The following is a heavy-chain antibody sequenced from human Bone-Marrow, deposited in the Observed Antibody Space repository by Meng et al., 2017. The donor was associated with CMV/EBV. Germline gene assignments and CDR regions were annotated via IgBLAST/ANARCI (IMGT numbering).Heavy chain of an antibody. CDR2: ISAYNGNT. CDR3: ARDRTVTIFGVVNRGPWFDP. J-gene: IGHJ5*02. D-gene: IGHD3-3*01. Sequence: ASVKVSYKASGYTFTSYGISWVRQAPGQGLEWMGWISAYNGNTNYAQKLQGRVTMTTDTSTSTAYMELRSLRSDDTAVYYCARDRTVTIFGVVNRGPWFDPWGQGTLVTVSS. CDR1: GYTFTSYG. V-gene: IGHV1-18*01.